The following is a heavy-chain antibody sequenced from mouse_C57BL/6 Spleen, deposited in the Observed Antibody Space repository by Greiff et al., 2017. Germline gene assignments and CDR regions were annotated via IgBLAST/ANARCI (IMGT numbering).Heavy chain of an antibody. CDR1: GFSFNTYA. Sequence: EVMLVESGGGLVQPKGSLKLSCAASGFSFNTYAMNWVRQAPGKGLEWVARIRSKSNNYATYYADSVKDRFTISRDDSESMLYLQMNNLKTEDTAMYYCVRHTYYYGSSYVPSYYAMDDWGQGTSVTVSS. CDR3: VRHTYYYGSSYVPSYYAMDD. J-gene: IGHJ4*01. D-gene: IGHD1-1*01. V-gene: IGHV10-1*01. CDR2: IRSKSNNYAT.